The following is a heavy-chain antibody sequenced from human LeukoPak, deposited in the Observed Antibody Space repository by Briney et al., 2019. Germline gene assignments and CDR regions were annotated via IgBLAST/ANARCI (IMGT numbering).Heavy chain of an antibody. CDR2: INPNSGGT. J-gene: IGHJ6*03. D-gene: IGHD3-3*01. CDR3: ARDAHYDFWSGYYAYYYYYYMDV. Sequence: GASVKVSCKASGYTFTGYYMHWVRQAPGQGLEWMGWINPNSGGTNYAQKFQGRVTMTRDTSISTAYMELSRLRSDDTAVYYCARDAHYDFWSGYYAYYYYYYMDVWGKGTTVTVSS. V-gene: IGHV1-2*02. CDR1: GYTFTGYY.